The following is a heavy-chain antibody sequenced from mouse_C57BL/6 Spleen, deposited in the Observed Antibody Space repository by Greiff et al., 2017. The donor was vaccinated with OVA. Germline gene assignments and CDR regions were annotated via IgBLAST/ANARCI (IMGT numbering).Heavy chain of an antibody. Sequence: VQLQQSGPELVKPGASVTISCKASGYAFSSSWMNWVKQRPGKGLEWIGRIYPGDGDTNYNGKFKGKATLTADKSSSTAYMQLSSLTSEDSTVYFCARNFITTRVENFDHWGQGTTLTVSS. CDR3: ARNFITTRVENFDH. J-gene: IGHJ2*01. V-gene: IGHV1-82*01. D-gene: IGHD1-1*01. CDR1: GYAFSSSW. CDR2: IYPGDGDT.